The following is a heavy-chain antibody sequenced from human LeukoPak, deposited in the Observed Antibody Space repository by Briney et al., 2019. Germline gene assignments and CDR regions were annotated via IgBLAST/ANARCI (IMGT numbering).Heavy chain of an antibody. J-gene: IGHJ4*02. CDR1: GFTFSTYN. D-gene: IGHD3-22*01. Sequence: GGSLRLSCAASGFTFSTYNMNWVRQAPGKGLEWVSSISSSSSYIYYADSVKGRFTISRDNAKNSLYLQMNSLRAEDTAVYYCARDRYYDGSGYWGQGTLVTVSS. CDR3: ARDRYYDGSGY. CDR2: ISSSSSYI. V-gene: IGHV3-21*01.